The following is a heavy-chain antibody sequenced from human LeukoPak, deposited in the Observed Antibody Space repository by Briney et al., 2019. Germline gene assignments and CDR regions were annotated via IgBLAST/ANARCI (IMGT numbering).Heavy chain of an antibody. CDR3: ARGSHYYDSSGYLGSDYYYYMDV. J-gene: IGHJ6*03. Sequence: SETLSFTCAVYGGSFSGYYWSWIRQPPGKGLEWIGEINHSGSTNYNPSLKSRVTISVDTSKNQFSLKLSSVTAADTAVYYCARGSHYYDSSGYLGSDYYYYMDVWGKGTTVTVSS. CDR2: INHSGST. CDR1: GGSFSGYY. V-gene: IGHV4-34*01. D-gene: IGHD3-22*01.